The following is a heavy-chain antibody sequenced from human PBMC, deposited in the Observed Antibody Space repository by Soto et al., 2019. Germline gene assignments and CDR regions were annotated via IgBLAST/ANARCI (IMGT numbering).Heavy chain of an antibody. J-gene: IGHJ4*02. CDR1: GFIFTSSS. Sequence: ASVKVSCKASGFIFTSSSVQRVRQARGQRLEWIGWITVGTGNTNYAQKFQERVTITRDMSTSTAYMELSNLRSEDTAVYYCAAGDSSGYYGGWGKGTQVTVSS. D-gene: IGHD3-22*01. CDR3: AAGDSSGYYGG. V-gene: IGHV1-58*01. CDR2: ITVGTGNT.